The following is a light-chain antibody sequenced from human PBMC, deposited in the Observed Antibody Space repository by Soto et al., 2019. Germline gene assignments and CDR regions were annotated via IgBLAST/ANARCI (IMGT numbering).Light chain of an antibody. Sequence: EIVLTQSPGTLSLSPGERATLSCRASQSVSNNYLAWYQQKPGQAPRLLMYGVSTRDTGIPDRFSGSGAGTDFTLTISRLEPGDFAVYYCQVYGSSPKTFGQGTKVDIK. CDR3: QVYGSSPKT. J-gene: IGKJ1*01. CDR2: GVS. CDR1: QSVSNNY. V-gene: IGKV3-20*01.